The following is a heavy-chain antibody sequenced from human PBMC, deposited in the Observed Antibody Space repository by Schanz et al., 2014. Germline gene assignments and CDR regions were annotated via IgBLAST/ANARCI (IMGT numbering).Heavy chain of an antibody. Sequence: QVQLVQSGGEVKKPGASVRLSCEASGYTFTSYDINWVRQAPGQGLEWMGWMNPNSGNTGYAQKFQGRVTMTADKTTSTVYMEVSGLRSEDTAVYYCTKGRTFGRWGQGTLVTVSS. CDR2: MNPNSGNT. J-gene: IGHJ4*02. V-gene: IGHV1-8*02. D-gene: IGHD3-16*01. CDR1: GYTFTSYD. CDR3: TKGRTFGR.